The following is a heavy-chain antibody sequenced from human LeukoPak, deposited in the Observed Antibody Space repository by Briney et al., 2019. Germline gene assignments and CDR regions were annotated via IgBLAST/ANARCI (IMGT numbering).Heavy chain of an antibody. V-gene: IGHV3-7*01. Sequence: GGSLRLSCAASGFTFSSYWMSWVRQAPGKGLEWVANIKQDGSEKYYVDSVKGRFTISRDNAKNSLYLQMNSLRAEDTAVYYCARAAVQGSLYCSGGSCSPYYYYYMDVWGKGTTVTVSS. CDR1: GFTFSSYW. J-gene: IGHJ6*03. CDR2: IKQDGSEK. D-gene: IGHD2-15*01. CDR3: ARAAVQGSLYCSGGSCSPYYYYYMDV.